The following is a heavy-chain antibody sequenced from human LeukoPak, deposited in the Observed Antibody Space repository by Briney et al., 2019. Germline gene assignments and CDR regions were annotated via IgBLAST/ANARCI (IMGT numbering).Heavy chain of an antibody. D-gene: IGHD2-15*01. CDR2: INAGNGKI. CDR1: GYTFSDYA. J-gene: IGHJ5*02. Sequence: ASVKVSCKTSGYTFSDYAVQWVRQAPGQRLEWMGWINAGNGKIRYSQKFQDRVTISRDTSATTAYLDLSSLKSEDTAVYYCARGCSGGSCYENWFDPWGQGTLVTVSS. V-gene: IGHV1-3*01. CDR3: ARGCSGGSCYENWFDP.